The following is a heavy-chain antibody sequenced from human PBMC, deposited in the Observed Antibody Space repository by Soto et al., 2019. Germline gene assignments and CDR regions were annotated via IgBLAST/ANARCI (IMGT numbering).Heavy chain of an antibody. CDR3: ARNPITPSYWYFDL. CDR1: GYTLTIYA. J-gene: IGHJ2*01. CDR2: INAGNGNT. Sequence: ASAKVSCKDSGYTLTIYAMHWVRQAPGQRLEWMGWINAGNGNTKYSQKFQGRVTITRDTSASTAYMELSSLRSEDTAVYYCARNPITPSYWYFDLWCRGTLVT. V-gene: IGHV1-3*01. D-gene: IGHD5-12*01.